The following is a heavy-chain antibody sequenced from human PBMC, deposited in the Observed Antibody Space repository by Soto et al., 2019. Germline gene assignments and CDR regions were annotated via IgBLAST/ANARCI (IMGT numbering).Heavy chain of an antibody. Sequence: SETLSLTCTVSGGSIIRSSYYWGWIRQPPGKGLEWIGSIYYSGSTYYNPSLKSRVTISVDTSKNQFSLKLSSVTAADTAVYYCARFSGYDAFDIWGQGTMVTVSS. CDR2: IYYSGST. V-gene: IGHV4-39*01. CDR1: GGSIIRSSYY. CDR3: ARFSGYDAFDI. J-gene: IGHJ3*02. D-gene: IGHD5-12*01.